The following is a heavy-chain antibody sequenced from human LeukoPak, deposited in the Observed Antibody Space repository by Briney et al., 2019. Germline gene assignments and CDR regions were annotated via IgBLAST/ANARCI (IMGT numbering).Heavy chain of an antibody. J-gene: IGHJ4*02. Sequence: PGGSLRLSCAASGFTFSSYGMHWVRRAPGKGLEWVAVISYDGSNKYYADSVKGRFTISRDNSKNTLYLQMNSLRAEDTAVYYCAKESYSTSWQLDSWGQGTLVTVSS. CDR2: ISYDGSNK. V-gene: IGHV3-30*18. CDR3: AKESYSTSWQLDS. D-gene: IGHD6-13*01. CDR1: GFTFSSYG.